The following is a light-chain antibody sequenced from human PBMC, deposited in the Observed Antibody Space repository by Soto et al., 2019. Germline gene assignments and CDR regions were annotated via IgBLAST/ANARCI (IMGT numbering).Light chain of an antibody. V-gene: IGLV2-23*01. CDR3: CSYAGSRVYV. Sequence: QSVLTQPASVSGSPGQSITISCTGTSSDVGSYNLVSWYQRHPGKAPKLMIYEGSKRPSGVSNRFSGSKSGNTASLTISGLQAEDEADYYCCSYAGSRVYVFGTGTKVTVL. J-gene: IGLJ1*01. CDR1: SSDVGSYNL. CDR2: EGS.